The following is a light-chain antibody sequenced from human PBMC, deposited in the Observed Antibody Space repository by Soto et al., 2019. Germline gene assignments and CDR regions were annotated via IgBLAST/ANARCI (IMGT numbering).Light chain of an antibody. CDR2: LGS. J-gene: IGKJ3*01. CDR1: ESLLFTNGYNY. V-gene: IGKV2-28*01. CDR3: MQGVETPFT. Sequence: DIVMTQSPLSLPVTPGEAASISCRSSESLLFTNGYNYLDWYVQKPGQSPQLLIYLGSHRAPGVXDXSSGSGSGTDFTLKISRVEAEDVGFYYCMQGVETPFTFGPGTKVDIK.